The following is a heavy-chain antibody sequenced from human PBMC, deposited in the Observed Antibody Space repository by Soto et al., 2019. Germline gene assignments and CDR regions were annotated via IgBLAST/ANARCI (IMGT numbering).Heavy chain of an antibody. CDR1: GGSISSGDYY. J-gene: IGHJ5*02. D-gene: IGHD2-2*01. CDR3: ARATVPAATPYNWFDP. CDR2: IYYSGST. V-gene: IGHV4-30-4*01. Sequence: SETLSLTCTVSGGSISSGDYYWSWIRQPPGKGLEWIGYIYYSGSTYYNPSLKSRVTISVDTSKNQFSLKLSSVTAADTAVYYCARATVPAATPYNWFDPWGQGTLVTVSS.